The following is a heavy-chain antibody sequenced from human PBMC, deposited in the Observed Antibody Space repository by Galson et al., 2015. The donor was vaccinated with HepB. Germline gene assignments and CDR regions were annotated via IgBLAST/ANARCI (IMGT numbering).Heavy chain of an antibody. D-gene: IGHD3-22*01. CDR2: VKSDGSST. CDR3: ASGRVYYDSTGYKIFDY. V-gene: IGHV3-74*01. Sequence: SLRLSCAASGFIFSNYWMHWVRQAPGKGLMWVSGVKSDGSSTTYADSVKGRFTISRANAKNTLYLQMNSLRAEDTAVYYCASGRVYYDSTGYKIFDYWGQGILVTVSS. J-gene: IGHJ4*02. CDR1: GFIFSNYW.